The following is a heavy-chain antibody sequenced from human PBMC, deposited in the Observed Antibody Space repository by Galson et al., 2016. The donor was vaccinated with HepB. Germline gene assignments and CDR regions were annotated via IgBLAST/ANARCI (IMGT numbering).Heavy chain of an antibody. CDR2: IIISRISI. D-gene: IGHD1-26*01. Sequence: SLRLSCAASGFTFSSYAMSWVRQAPGKGLEWVSSIIISRISINYADSVKGRFTISRDNAKNSLYLQMNSLRAEDTAVSYCARGDIVGAIFDYWGQGTLVTVSS. CDR3: ARGDIVGAIFDY. CDR1: GFTFSSYA. J-gene: IGHJ4*02. V-gene: IGHV3-21*01.